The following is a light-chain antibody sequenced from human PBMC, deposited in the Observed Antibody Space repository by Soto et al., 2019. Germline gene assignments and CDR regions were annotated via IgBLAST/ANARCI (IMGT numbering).Light chain of an antibody. J-gene: IGKJ4*01. CDR1: QGIRSE. Sequence: ALQMTQSPSSLSASVGERVTITSRASQGIRSELGWYQQKPGKAPNLLIYTASTLQSGVPSRFSGSGSGTDFTLTISRLQPEDFATYYRIQDYNYPLTFGGGTNV. V-gene: IGKV1-6*01. CDR3: IQDYNYPLT. CDR2: TAS.